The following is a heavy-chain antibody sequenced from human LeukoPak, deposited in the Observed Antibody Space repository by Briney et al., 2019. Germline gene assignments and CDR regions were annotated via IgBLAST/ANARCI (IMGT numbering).Heavy chain of an antibody. D-gene: IGHD3-10*01. CDR2: INHSGST. Sequence: PSETLSLTCAVYGGSFSGYYWSWIRQPPGKGLEWMGEINHSGSTNYNPSLKSRVTISVDTSKNQFSLKLSSVTAADTAVYYCARGRAYGSGSYFDYWGQGTLVTVSS. CDR1: GGSFSGYY. V-gene: IGHV4-34*01. CDR3: ARGRAYGSGSYFDY. J-gene: IGHJ4*02.